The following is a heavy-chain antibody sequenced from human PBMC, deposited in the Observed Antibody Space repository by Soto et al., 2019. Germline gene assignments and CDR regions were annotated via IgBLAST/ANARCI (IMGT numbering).Heavy chain of an antibody. V-gene: IGHV3-7*03. Sequence: GGSLRLSCAASGFKFSDYWMSWVRQAPGKGLEWVGNIKHDTSEAHYADSVKGRFTITRDNIKNFLFLQMNGLRPDDTASYYCARDGLLFSGPYRPSRFDYWGLGTLVTVSS. J-gene: IGHJ4*02. D-gene: IGHD3-16*02. CDR1: GFKFSDYW. CDR3: ARDGLLFSGPYRPSRFDY. CDR2: IKHDTSEA.